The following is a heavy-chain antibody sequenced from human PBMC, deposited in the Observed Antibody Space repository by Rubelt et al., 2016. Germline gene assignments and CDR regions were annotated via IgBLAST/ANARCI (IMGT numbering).Heavy chain of an antibody. CDR1: GGSISSSSYY. CDR3: ARVLPSAIPGGYYYGMDV. Sequence: QLQLQESGPGLVKPSETLSLTCTVSGGSISSSSYYWGWIRQPPGKGLKWIGSIYYSGSTYYNPSLKGRVTISVDTSKNQFSLKLSSVTAADTAVYYCARVLPSAIPGGYYYGMDVWGQGTTVTVSS. CDR2: IYYSGST. J-gene: IGHJ6*02. D-gene: IGHD3-10*01. V-gene: IGHV4-39*07.